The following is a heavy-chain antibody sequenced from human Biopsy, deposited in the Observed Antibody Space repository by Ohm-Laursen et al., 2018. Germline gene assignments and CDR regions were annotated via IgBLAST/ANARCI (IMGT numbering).Heavy chain of an antibody. J-gene: IGHJ4*02. CDR3: ARDALGGGSYRFFY. D-gene: IGHD1-26*01. V-gene: IGHV1-69*13. CDR1: GGTFTNYA. CDR2: ITPIFGTA. Sequence: ASVKVSCKPSGGTFTNYAISWVRQAPGQGLEWMGGITPIFGTANYAQKFQGRVTITADESTSTAYMELSSLRSDDTAVYYCARDALGGGSYRFFYWGQGSLVTVSS.